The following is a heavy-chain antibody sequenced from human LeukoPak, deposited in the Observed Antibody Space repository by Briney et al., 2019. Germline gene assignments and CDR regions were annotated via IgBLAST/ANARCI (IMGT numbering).Heavy chain of an antibody. CDR2: IYYSGST. CDR1: GYSISSGYY. Sequence: SETLSLTCTVSGYSISSGYYWGWIRQPPGKGREWIGSIYYSGSTYYNPSLNSRVTISVDTSKNQFSLKLSSVTAADTAVYYCARLYSSSWQFDSWGQGTLVTVSS. D-gene: IGHD6-13*01. J-gene: IGHJ4*02. V-gene: IGHV4-38-2*02. CDR3: ARLYSSSWQFDS.